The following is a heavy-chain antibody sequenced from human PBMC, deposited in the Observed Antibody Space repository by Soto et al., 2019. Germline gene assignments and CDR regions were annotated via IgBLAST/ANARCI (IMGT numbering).Heavy chain of an antibody. Sequence: GASVKVSCKASGGTFSSYAISWVRQAPGQGLEWMGGIIPIFGTANYAQKFQGRVTITADESTSTAYMELSSLRSEDTAVYYCASTYCSSTSCKGYGRVYYYGMDVWGQGTTVTAP. CDR1: GGTFSSYA. J-gene: IGHJ6*02. CDR3: ASTYCSSTSCKGYGRVYYYGMDV. CDR2: IIPIFGTA. V-gene: IGHV1-69*13. D-gene: IGHD2-2*01.